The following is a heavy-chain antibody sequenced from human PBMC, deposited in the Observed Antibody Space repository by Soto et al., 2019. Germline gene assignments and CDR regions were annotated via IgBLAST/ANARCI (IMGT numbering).Heavy chain of an antibody. D-gene: IGHD4-17*01. CDR3: ARTMTTVTTFLFWFDY. CDR2: IYYSGST. Sequence: QVQLQESGPGLVKPSETLSLTCTVSGGSISSYYWSWIRQPPGKGLEWIGYIYYSGSTNYNPSLKSRVTISVDTSKNQFSLKLSSVTAADTAVYYCARTMTTVTTFLFWFDYWGQGTLVTVSS. CDR1: GGSISSYY. V-gene: IGHV4-59*08. J-gene: IGHJ4*02.